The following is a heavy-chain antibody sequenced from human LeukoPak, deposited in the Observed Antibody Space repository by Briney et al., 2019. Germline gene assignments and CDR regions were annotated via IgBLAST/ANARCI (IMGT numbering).Heavy chain of an antibody. CDR2: IYSGGST. CDR1: GFTVSSNY. V-gene: IGHV3-53*01. CDR3: ARGAKRITMVRGALDY. J-gene: IGHJ4*02. D-gene: IGHD3-10*01. Sequence: GGSLRLSCAASGFTVSSNYMSWVRQAPGKGPEWVSVIYSGGSTYYADSVKGRFTISRDNSKNTLYLQMNSLRAEDTAVYYCARGAKRITMVRGALDYWGQGTLVTVSS.